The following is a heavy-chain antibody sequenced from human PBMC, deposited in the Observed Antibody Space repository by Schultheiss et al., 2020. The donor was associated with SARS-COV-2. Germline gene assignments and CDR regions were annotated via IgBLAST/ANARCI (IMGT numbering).Heavy chain of an antibody. CDR3: ARVHDSSGYYLTF. CDR1: GVSISSYF. D-gene: IGHD3-22*01. Sequence: SETLSLTCTVSGVSISSYFWSWIRQPPGKGLEWIGTISYGGTTYFNPSLNSRVTISVDTSKNQFSLKLSSVTAADTAVYYCARVHDSSGYYLTFWGQGTLVTVSS. V-gene: IGHV4-59*04. CDR2: ISYGGTT. J-gene: IGHJ4*02.